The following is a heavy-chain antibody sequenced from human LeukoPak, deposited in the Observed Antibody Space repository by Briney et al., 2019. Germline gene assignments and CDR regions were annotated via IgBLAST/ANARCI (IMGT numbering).Heavy chain of an antibody. CDR2: IYSGGNT. CDR1: GFTFSRNY. J-gene: IGHJ4*02. D-gene: IGHD1-26*01. V-gene: IGHV3-53*01. CDR3: ARASIVGATNFDY. Sequence: GGSLRLSCAASGFTFSRNYMSWVRQAPGKGLEWVRVIYSGGNTYYAESVKGRFTISRDNYKNTLYLQMKSLRAEDTAVYYCARASIVGATNFDYWGQGTLFTVSS.